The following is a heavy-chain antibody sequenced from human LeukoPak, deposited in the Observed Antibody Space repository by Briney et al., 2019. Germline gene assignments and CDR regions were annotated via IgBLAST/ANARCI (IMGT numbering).Heavy chain of an antibody. D-gene: IGHD3-16*02. CDR1: GFTFSSYS. V-gene: IGHV3-21*01. CDR3: ARSVTPRYNGAVDY. Sequence: GGSLRLSCAASGFTFSSYSMNWVRQAPGKGLEWVSSISSSSSYIYYADSVKGRFTISRDNAKNSLYLQMNSLRAEDTAVYYCARSVTPRYNGAVDYWGQGTLVTVSS. CDR2: ISSSSSYI. J-gene: IGHJ4*02.